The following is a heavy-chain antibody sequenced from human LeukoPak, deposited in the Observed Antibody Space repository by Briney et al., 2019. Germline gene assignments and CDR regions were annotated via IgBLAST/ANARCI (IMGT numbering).Heavy chain of an antibody. CDR3: ARVGYSYGHDNGYYFDY. V-gene: IGHV1-8*01. J-gene: IGHJ4*02. D-gene: IGHD5-18*01. Sequence: ASVKVSCKASGCTFTSYDINWARQATGQGLEWMGWMNPNSGNTGYAQKFQGRVTMTRNTSISTAYMELSSLRSEDTAVYYCARVGYSYGHDNGYYFDYWGQGTLVTVSS. CDR2: MNPNSGNT. CDR1: GCTFTSYD.